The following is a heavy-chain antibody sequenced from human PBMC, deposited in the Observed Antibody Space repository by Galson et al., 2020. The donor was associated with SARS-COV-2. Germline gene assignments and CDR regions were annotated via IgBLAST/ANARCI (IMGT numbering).Heavy chain of an antibody. Sequence: SCAASGFTFSSYAMHWVRQAPGKGLEWVAVISYDGSNKYYADSVKGRFTISRDNSKNTLYLQMNSLRAEDTAVYYCANLGYCTNGVCYMDYYFDYWGQGTTVTVSS. J-gene: IGHJ4*03. D-gene: IGHD2-8*01. CDR1: GFTFSSYA. V-gene: IGHV3-30*01. CDR2: ISYDGSNK. CDR3: ANLGYCTNGVCYMDYYFDY.